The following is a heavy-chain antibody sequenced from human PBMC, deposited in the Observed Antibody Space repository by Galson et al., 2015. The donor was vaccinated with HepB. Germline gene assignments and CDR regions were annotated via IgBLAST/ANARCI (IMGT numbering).Heavy chain of an antibody. J-gene: IGHJ6*02. CDR3: TRYGDGGSSSGCNYYGMDV. D-gene: IGHD6-6*01. V-gene: IGHV3-49*03. CDR2: IRRRAYGATT. Sequence: SLRLSCATPGFIFDDYAFYWFRQAPGKGLEWVGFIRRRAYGATTEYAASVKGRFTIFRDESRSNAHLQMNSLKTEDTAVYYCTRYGDGGSSSGCNYYGMDVWGQGTTVTVS. CDR1: GFIFDDYA.